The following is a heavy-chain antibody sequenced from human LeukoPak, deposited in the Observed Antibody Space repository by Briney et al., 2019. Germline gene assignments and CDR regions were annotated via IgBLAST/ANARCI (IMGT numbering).Heavy chain of an antibody. CDR3: ARVGPYYYGSGSPLGY. CDR2: IYYSGST. V-gene: IGHV4-39*07. D-gene: IGHD3-10*01. J-gene: IGHJ4*02. CDR1: GGSISSSSYY. Sequence: SETLSLTCTVSGGSISSSSYYWGWIRQPPGKGLEWIGSIYYSGSTYYNPSLKSRVTISVDTSKNQFSLKLSSVTAADTAVYYCARVGPYYYGSGSPLGYWGQGTLVTVSS.